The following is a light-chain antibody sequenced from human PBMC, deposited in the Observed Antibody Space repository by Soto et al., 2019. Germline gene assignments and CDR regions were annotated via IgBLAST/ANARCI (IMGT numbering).Light chain of an antibody. Sequence: DIVMTQSSVSLPVTPGEPDSISCRSSQSLLHSNGYNYLDWYLQKPGQSQQLLIYFGSKLASGVPDRLSGSESGTDFTLKISIFEDAHVGLYYCLQASHTPPLFGERNSVDI. CDR3: LQASHTPPL. CDR1: QSLLHSNGYNY. CDR2: FGS. V-gene: IGKV2-28*01. J-gene: IGKJ4*01.